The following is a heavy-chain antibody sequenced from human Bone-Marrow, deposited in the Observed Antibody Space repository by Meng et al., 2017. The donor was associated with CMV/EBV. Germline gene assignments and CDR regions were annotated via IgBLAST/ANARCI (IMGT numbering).Heavy chain of an antibody. Sequence: GGSLRLSCAASGFTFSSYAMHWVRQAPGKGLEWVAIISYDGSKKYYVDSVKGRFIISRDNSKNTLYLQMNNLRTEDTAVYYCASGGGGSDYWGQGTLVTVSS. CDR1: GFTFSSYA. CDR3: ASGGGGSDY. D-gene: IGHD3-16*01. V-gene: IGHV3-30*04. J-gene: IGHJ4*02. CDR2: ISYDGSKK.